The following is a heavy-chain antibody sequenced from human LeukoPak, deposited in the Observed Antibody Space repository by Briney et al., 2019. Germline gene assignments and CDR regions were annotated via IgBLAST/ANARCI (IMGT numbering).Heavy chain of an antibody. CDR3: AGHSSGWHGDFDY. D-gene: IGHD6-19*01. Sequence: MTSETLSLTCTVSGGSISSSSYYWGWIRQPPGKGLEWIGSIYYSGSTYYNPSLKSRVTISVDTSKNQFSLKLSSVTAADTAVYYCAGHSSGWHGDFDYWGQGTLVTVSS. CDR1: GGSISSSSYY. CDR2: IYYSGST. V-gene: IGHV4-39*01. J-gene: IGHJ4*02.